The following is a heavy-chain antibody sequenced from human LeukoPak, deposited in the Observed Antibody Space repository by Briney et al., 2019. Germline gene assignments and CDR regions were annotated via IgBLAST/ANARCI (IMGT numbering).Heavy chain of an antibody. CDR2: ISSSGSTI. J-gene: IGHJ4*02. CDR3: ARDVSSSWYPYFDY. D-gene: IGHD6-13*01. V-gene: IGHV3-48*03. Sequence: PGGSLRLSCAASGFTFSSYEMNWVRQAPGKGLEWVSYISSSGSTIYYADSVKGRFTISRDNAKNSLYLQMNSLRAEDTALYYCARDVSSSWYPYFDYWGQGTLVTVSS. CDR1: GFTFSSYE.